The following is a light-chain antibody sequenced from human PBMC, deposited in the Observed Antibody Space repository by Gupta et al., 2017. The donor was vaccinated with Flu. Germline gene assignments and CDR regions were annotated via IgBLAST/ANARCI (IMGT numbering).Light chain of an antibody. CDR1: SSNIGRYT. J-gene: IGLJ1*01. CDR3: SAWDDSLNGHDV. CDR2: GNH. Sequence: QSVLAQPPSASGTPGQRVTISCSGSSSNIGRYTVNWYQQVPGTAPKLLIYGNHQRPSGVPVRFSGSKSGTSASPAISGLQSEDEADYDGSAWDDSLNGHDVFGTGTKVTVL. V-gene: IGLV1-44*01.